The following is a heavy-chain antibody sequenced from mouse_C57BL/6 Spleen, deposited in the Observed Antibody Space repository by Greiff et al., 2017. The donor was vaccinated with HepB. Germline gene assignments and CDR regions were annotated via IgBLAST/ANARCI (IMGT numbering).Heavy chain of an antibody. V-gene: IGHV1-7*01. CDR3: ARAVVASYYYAMDY. CDR1: GYTFTSYW. D-gene: IGHD1-1*01. CDR2: INPSSGYT. Sequence: QVQLQQSGAELAKPGASVKLSCKASGYTFTSYWMHWVKQRPGQGLEWIGYINPSSGYTKYNQKFKDKATSTADKSSSTAYMQLSSLTYEDSAVYYCARAVVASYYYAMDYWGQGTSVTVSS. J-gene: IGHJ4*01.